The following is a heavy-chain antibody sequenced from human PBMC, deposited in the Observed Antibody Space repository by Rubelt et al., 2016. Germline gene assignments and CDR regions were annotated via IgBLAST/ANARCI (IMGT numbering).Heavy chain of an antibody. V-gene: IGHV4-59*01. D-gene: IGHD4-17*01. J-gene: IGHJ4*02. CDR1: GGSISNYY. CDR3: ARESTTTVTNGPFDY. Sequence: QVQLQESGPGLVKPSETLSLTCPVSGGSISNYYWSWIRQPPGKGLEWIGYIFYSGSTNSHTSLKSRVTISVDTSRNQFSLRRGAVTAADSAVYYCARESTTTVTNGPFDYWGQGTLVTVSS. CDR2: IFYSGST.